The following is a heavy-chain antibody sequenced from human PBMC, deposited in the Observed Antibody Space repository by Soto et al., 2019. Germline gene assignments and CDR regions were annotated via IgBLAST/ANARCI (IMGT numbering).Heavy chain of an antibody. J-gene: IGHJ4*02. CDR2: IFSSGST. V-gene: IGHV4-4*07. Sequence: SETLCLTCTVSGGSINTFYWSWVRQPAGKGLERIGRIFSSGSTSFNPSLESRVAMSVDTSKNHFSLNLSSVTAADMAVYYCAREGSYSAYNFAHGIQLWSFDFWGQGALVTVSS. CDR3: AREGSYSAYNFAHGIQLWSFDF. D-gene: IGHD5-12*01. CDR1: GGSINTFY.